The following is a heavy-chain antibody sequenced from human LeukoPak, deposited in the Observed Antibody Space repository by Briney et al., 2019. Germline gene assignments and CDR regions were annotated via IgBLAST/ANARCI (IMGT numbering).Heavy chain of an antibody. V-gene: IGHV3-7*01. J-gene: IGHJ4*02. CDR3: AKGGRGNGEVY. Sequence: GGSLRLSCAVSGFTFSSYWMNWVRQAPGKGLEWVANIKQDGSEKNNVGSVKGRFAISRNNAKTSLFLQMNDLRAEDTAVYYCAKGGRGNGEVYWGQGTLVTVSS. CDR2: IKQDGSEK. D-gene: IGHD2-8*01. CDR1: GFTFSSYW.